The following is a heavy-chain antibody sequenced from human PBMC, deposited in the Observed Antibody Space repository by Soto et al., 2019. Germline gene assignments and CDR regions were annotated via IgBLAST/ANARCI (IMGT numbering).Heavy chain of an antibody. D-gene: IGHD2-15*01. CDR2: IYYSGST. V-gene: IGHV4-31*03. CDR1: GGSISSGGYY. CDR3: ARVGGSSPTHNWFGP. J-gene: IGHJ5*02. Sequence: SETLSLTCTVSGGSISSGGYYWSWIRQHPGKGLEWIGYIYYSGSTYYNPSLKSRVTISVDTSKNQFSLKLSSVTAADTAVYYCARVGGSSPTHNWFGPWGQGTLVTVSS.